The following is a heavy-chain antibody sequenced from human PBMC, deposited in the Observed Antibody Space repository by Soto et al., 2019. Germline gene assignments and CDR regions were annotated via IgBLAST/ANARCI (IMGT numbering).Heavy chain of an antibody. CDR2: IYYSGST. D-gene: IGHD5-12*01. CDR1: GGSISSYY. CDR3: ARHLYSGYDLRVFDY. V-gene: IGHV4-59*08. Sequence: SETLSLTCTVSGGSISSYYWSWIRRPPGKGLEWIGYIYYSGSTNYNPSLKSRVTISVDTSKNQFSLKLSSVTAADTAVYYCARHLYSGYDLRVFDYWGQGTLVTVSS. J-gene: IGHJ4*02.